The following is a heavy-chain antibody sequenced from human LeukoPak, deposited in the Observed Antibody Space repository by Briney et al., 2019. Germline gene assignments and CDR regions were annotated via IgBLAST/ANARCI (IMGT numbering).Heavy chain of an antibody. CDR1: GGSISSYY. CDR2: IYYSGST. Sequence: SDTLSLTCTVSGGSISSYYWSWIRQPPGKGLEWIGYIYYSGSTNYNPSLKSRVTISVDTSKNQFSLKLSSVTAADTAVYYCARAGYYDFWSGYQNYYYYGMDVWGQGTTVTVSS. J-gene: IGHJ6*02. CDR3: ARAGYYDFWSGYQNYYYYGMDV. V-gene: IGHV4-59*07. D-gene: IGHD3-3*01.